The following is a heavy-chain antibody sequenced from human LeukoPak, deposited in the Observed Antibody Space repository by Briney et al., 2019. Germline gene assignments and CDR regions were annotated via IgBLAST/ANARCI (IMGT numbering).Heavy chain of an antibody. J-gene: IGHJ6*03. D-gene: IGHD6-13*01. CDR3: ARDYVGSSWTLSDYMDV. CDR1: GFTFSRHG. Sequence: GGSLRLSCAASGFTFSRHGMTWVRQAPGKGLEWVAGFSGSTRTTNYADSVKGRFTISKDNSKNTLYLQMNSLRAEDTAVYYCARDYVGSSWTLSDYMDVWGKGTTVTVSS. CDR2: FSGSTRTT. V-gene: IGHV3-23*01.